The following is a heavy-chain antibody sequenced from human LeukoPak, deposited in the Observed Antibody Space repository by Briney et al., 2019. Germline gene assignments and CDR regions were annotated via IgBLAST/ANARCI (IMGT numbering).Heavy chain of an antibody. Sequence: ASVKVSCKASGYTFTNYNINWVRQATGQGLEWMGWLNPNSDNTGYAQKFQGRVTMTEDTSTDTAYMELSSLRSEDTAVYYCATDGVKKWEPDYWGQGTLVTVSS. CDR2: LNPNSDNT. D-gene: IGHD1-26*01. V-gene: IGHV1-8*02. CDR1: GYTFTNYN. CDR3: ATDGVKKWEPDY. J-gene: IGHJ4*02.